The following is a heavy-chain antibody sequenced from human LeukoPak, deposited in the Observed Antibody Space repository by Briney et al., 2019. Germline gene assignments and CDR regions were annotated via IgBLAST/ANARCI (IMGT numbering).Heavy chain of an antibody. J-gene: IGHJ6*03. V-gene: IGHV1-46*01. CDR3: ARESSSSWYLSRYYYYYMDV. CDR2: INPSGGST. Sequence: ASVKVSCKASGYTFTGYYMHWVRQAPGQGLEWMGWINPSGGSTSYAQKFQGRVTITADKSTSTAYMELSSLRSEDTAVYYCARESSSSWYLSRYYYYYMDVWGKGTTVTVSS. D-gene: IGHD6-13*01. CDR1: GYTFTGYY.